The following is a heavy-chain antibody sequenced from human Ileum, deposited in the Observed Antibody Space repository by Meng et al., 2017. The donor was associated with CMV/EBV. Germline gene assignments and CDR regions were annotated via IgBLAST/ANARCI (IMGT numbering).Heavy chain of an antibody. CDR3: AREGDYSETTGRGGADI. V-gene: IGHV4-39*07. J-gene: IGHJ3*02. CDR1: GDSITSGLYY. CDR2: IHYSGTT. Sequence: SETLSLTCSVSGDSITSGLYYWGWVRQPPGQGLEWIGSIHYSGTTFYTPSLRGRLTILVDTSKNQFSLYLSSVTAADTAVYYCAREGDYSETTGRGGADIWGQGTMVTVSS. D-gene: IGHD3-22*01.